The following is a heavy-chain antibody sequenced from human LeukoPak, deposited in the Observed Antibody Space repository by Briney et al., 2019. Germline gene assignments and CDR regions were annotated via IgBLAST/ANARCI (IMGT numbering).Heavy chain of an antibody. V-gene: IGHV1-69*05. D-gene: IGHD3-22*01. CDR2: IIPIFGTA. CDR3: ARDGWYYYDSSGYYY. Sequence: EASVKVSCKASGGTFSSYAISWVRQAPGQGLEWMGGIIPIFGTANYAQKIQGRVTITTDESTSTAYMELSSLRSEDTAVYYCARDGWYYYDSSGYYYWGQGTLVTVSS. J-gene: IGHJ4*02. CDR1: GGTFSSYA.